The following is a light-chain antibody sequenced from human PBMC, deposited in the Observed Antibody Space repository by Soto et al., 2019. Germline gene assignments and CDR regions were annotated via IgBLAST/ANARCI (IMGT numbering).Light chain of an antibody. V-gene: IGKV1-5*01. CDR2: GAS. Sequence: DIQMTQSPSTLSASVGDRVTITCRASESMSNCLAWYQQKPGKAPKLLISGASSLQSGVPSRFSGSASGTEFTLTISSLQPDDIATSYCQQCHRYLTFGQGTKVDIK. J-gene: IGKJ1*01. CDR3: QQCHRYLT. CDR1: ESMSNC.